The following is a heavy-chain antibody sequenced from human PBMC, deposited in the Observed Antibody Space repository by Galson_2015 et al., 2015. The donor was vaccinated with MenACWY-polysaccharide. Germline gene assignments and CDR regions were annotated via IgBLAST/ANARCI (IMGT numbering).Heavy chain of an antibody. CDR3: ARGKSVASTNDYFDY. J-gene: IGHJ4*02. Sequence: SVKVSCKASGYSFTSNYIHWVRQAPGQGLEWMGIINPSGGSTTYAHKLQGRVTMTRDTSTRTVYVELSSLNFEDTAVYYCARGKSVASTNDYFDYWGQGTLVTVSS. D-gene: IGHD4-23*01. CDR2: INPSGGST. V-gene: IGHV1-46*04. CDR1: GYSFTSNY.